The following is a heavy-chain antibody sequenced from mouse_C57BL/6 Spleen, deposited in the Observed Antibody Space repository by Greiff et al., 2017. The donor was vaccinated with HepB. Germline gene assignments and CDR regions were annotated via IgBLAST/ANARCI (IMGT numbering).Heavy chain of an antibody. CDR1: GFSLTSYG. J-gene: IGHJ1*03. CDR3: ARNYDGSSSNWYFDV. CDR2: IWGVGST. D-gene: IGHD1-1*01. Sequence: VKLVESGPGLVAPSQSLSITCTVSGFSLTSYGVDWVRQSPGKGLEWLGVIWGVGSTHNNSALKSRLSISKDNSTSQVFLKMNSLQTDDTAMYYCARNYDGSSSNWYFDVWGTGTTVTVSS. V-gene: IGHV2-6*01.